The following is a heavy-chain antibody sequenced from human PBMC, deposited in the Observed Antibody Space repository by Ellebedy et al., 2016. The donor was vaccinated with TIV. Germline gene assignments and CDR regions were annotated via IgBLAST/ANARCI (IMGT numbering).Heavy chain of an antibody. J-gene: IGHJ4*02. Sequence: MPSETLSLTCTVSGDSIDTSTYYWGWIRQPPGKGLEWIGYIYHNGNTNYNPSLKSRVTISVDTSKNQFSLKLSSVTAADTAVYYCARQYNYGTSGYYVDYWGQGTLLTVSS. CDR2: IYHNGNT. V-gene: IGHV4-61*05. CDR1: GDSIDTSTYY. CDR3: ARQYNYGTSGYYVDY. D-gene: IGHD3-22*01.